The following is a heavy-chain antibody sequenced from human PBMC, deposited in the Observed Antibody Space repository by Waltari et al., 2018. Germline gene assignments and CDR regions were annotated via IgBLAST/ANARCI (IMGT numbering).Heavy chain of an antibody. V-gene: IGHV4-39*01. CDR2: VSYSGST. D-gene: IGHD5-12*01. CDR1: ALPITSTRHY. Sequence: LQLQEPGPPLLRPLETRSPLCPFSALPITSTRHYWAWIRQSPGQGLEWIGTVSYSGSTYISPSLKSRVSVSRDTSKNQVSLILGSVTAADMAVYYCATYIGASVGTAAFDVWGQGTMVTVSS. CDR3: ATYIGASVGTAAFDV. J-gene: IGHJ3*01.